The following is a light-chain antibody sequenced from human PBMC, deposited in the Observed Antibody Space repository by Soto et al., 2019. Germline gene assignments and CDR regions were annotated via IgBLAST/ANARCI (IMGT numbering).Light chain of an antibody. Sequence: DIQMTQSPSSLSASIGDRVTISCRASQGISNYLAWYQHKPGKVPKLLISAASTLQSGVPSRFSGSGSGTDFTLTISSLQPEDVGTYYCQKYNNAPYTFGQGTKLEI. CDR1: QGISNY. CDR2: AAS. CDR3: QKYNNAPYT. J-gene: IGKJ2*01. V-gene: IGKV1-27*01.